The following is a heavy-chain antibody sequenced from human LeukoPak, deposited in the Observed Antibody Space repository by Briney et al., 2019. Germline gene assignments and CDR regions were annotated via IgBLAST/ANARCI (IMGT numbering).Heavy chain of an antibody. V-gene: IGHV4-34*01. CDR1: GGSFSGYY. CDR2: INHSGST. CDR3: ARGGHYYDSSGYPNDAFDI. Sequence: SETLSLTCAVYGGSFSGYYWSWIRQPPGKGLEWIGEINHSGSTNYNPSLKSRVTISVDTSKNQFSLKLSSVTAADTAVYYCARGGHYYDSSGYPNDAFDIWGQGTMVTVSS. D-gene: IGHD3-22*01. J-gene: IGHJ3*02.